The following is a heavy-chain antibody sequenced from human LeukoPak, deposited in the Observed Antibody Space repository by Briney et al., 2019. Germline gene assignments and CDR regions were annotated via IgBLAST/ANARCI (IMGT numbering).Heavy chain of an antibody. J-gene: IGHJ4*02. Sequence: GGSLRLSCAASGFTFSSYGMHWVRQAPGKGLEWVAVISYDGSNKYYADSVKGRFTISRDNSKNTLYLQMNSLRAEDTAVYYCARDHAPVYYDSSGHPDYWGQGTLVTVSS. CDR2: ISYDGSNK. CDR1: GFTFSSYG. V-gene: IGHV3-30*03. D-gene: IGHD3-22*01. CDR3: ARDHAPVYYDSSGHPDY.